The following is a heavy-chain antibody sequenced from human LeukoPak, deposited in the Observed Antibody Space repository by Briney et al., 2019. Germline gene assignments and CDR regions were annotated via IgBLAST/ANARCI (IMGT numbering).Heavy chain of an antibody. J-gene: IGHJ4*02. V-gene: IGHV3-15*01. CDR1: GFTFSNAW. CDR2: IKSKTDGGTT. Sequence: GGSLRLSCAASGFTFSNAWMSWVRQAPGKGLEWVGRIKSKTDGGTTDYAAPVKGRFTISRDDSKNTLYLQMNSLKTEDTAVYYCTTDMLRGYSYGLLTSSRWGQGTLVTVSS. CDR3: TTDMLRGYSYGLLTSSR. D-gene: IGHD5-18*01.